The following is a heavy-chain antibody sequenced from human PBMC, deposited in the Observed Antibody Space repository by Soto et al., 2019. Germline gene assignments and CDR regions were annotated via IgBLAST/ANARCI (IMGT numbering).Heavy chain of an antibody. V-gene: IGHV4-59*03. CDR2: IYNTGSA. Sequence: PSETLSLTCNVSGGSISSYYWTWIRQPPGKGLEYIGYIYNTGSANYNPSLKSRVSISLDTSKNQFSLNLRSVTAADTAVYYCAGMSFTGFGELIGNFYFHGMHAWGQGTTVTVSS. CDR3: AGMSFTGFGELIGNFYFHGMHA. CDR1: GGSISSYY. D-gene: IGHD3-3*01. J-gene: IGHJ6*02.